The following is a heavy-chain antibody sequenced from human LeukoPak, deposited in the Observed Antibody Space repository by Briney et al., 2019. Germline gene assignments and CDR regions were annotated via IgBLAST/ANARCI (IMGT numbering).Heavy chain of an antibody. CDR2: INHSGST. V-gene: IGHV4-34*01. J-gene: IGHJ4*02. D-gene: IGHD2-15*01. Sequence: SETLSLTCAVYGGSFSGYYWSWIRQPPGKGLEWIGEINHSGSTNYNPSLKSRVTISVDTSKNQFSLKLSSVTAADTAVYYCARATYCSGDSCYSGIFDYWGQGTLVTVSS. CDR3: ARATYCSGDSCYSGIFDY. CDR1: GGSFSGYY.